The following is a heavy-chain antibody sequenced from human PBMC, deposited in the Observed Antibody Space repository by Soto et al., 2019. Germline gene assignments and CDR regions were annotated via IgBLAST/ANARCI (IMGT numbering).Heavy chain of an antibody. Sequence: GESLKISCKGSGYRFSSYWIAWVRQMPGKGLEWMGIIYPGDSDTRYSPSFEGQVTISADKSNSTAYLQWSSLKASDTAMYYCARQGSNGAFYYYGMDVWGQGTTVTVSS. J-gene: IGHJ6*02. CDR1: GYRFSSYW. V-gene: IGHV5-51*01. D-gene: IGHD3-16*01. CDR3: ARQGSNGAFYYYGMDV. CDR2: IYPGDSDT.